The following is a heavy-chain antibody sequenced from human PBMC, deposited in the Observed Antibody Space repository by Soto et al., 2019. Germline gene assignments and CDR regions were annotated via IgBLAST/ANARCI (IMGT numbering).Heavy chain of an antibody. Sequence: QVQLQQWGAGLLKPSETLSLTCAVYGGSFSGYYWSWIRQPPGKGLEWIGEINHSGSTNYNPSLKSRVTISVDTSKNQFSPKLSSVTAADTAVYYCARALRGSRGYFDLWGRGTLVTVSS. J-gene: IGHJ2*01. D-gene: IGHD3-10*01. CDR1: GGSFSGYY. CDR3: ARALRGSRGYFDL. V-gene: IGHV4-34*01. CDR2: INHSGST.